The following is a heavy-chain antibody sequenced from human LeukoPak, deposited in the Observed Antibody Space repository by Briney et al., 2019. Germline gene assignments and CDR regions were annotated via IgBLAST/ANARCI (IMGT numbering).Heavy chain of an antibody. Sequence: GGSLRLSCEASGFTFGSYEMTWVRQAPGKGLEWLSYISTSGSIIVYADSVRGRFTVSRDNAKNSLYLQMNSLRVDDTAIYYCARGGTGDYWGIDYWGQGTLVTVSS. V-gene: IGHV3-48*03. CDR1: GFTFGSYE. CDR3: ARGGTGDYWGIDY. D-gene: IGHD4-17*01. J-gene: IGHJ4*02. CDR2: ISTSGSII.